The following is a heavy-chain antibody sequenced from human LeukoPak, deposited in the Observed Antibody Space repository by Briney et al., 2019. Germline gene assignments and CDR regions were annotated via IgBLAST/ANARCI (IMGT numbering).Heavy chain of an antibody. Sequence: PSETLSLTCTVSGGSISSYYWSWIRQPPGKGLEWIGSIYYSGSTYYNPSLKSRVTISVDTSKNQFSLRLSSVTAADTAVYYCVSTSYGDSAGGVAWDYDYWGQGTLVTVSS. D-gene: IGHD4-17*01. J-gene: IGHJ4*02. CDR3: VSTSYGDSAGGVAWDYDY. CDR2: IYYSGST. CDR1: GGSISSYY. V-gene: IGHV4-59*04.